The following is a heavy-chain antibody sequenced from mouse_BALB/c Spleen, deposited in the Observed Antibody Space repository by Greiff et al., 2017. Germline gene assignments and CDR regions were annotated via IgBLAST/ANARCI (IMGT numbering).Heavy chain of an antibody. D-gene: IGHD1-1*01. J-gene: IGHJ4*01. CDR1: GYTFPSYW. CDR2: IYPGNSDT. V-gene: IGHV1-5*01. CDR3: TSGRIGSVYAMDY. Sequence: EVQLQESGPVLARPGASVKMSCKASGYTFPSYWMHWVKQRPGQGLEWIGAIYPGNSDTSYNQKFKGKAKLTAVTSTSTAYMELSSLTNEDSAVYYCTSGRIGSVYAMDYWGQGTSVTVSS.